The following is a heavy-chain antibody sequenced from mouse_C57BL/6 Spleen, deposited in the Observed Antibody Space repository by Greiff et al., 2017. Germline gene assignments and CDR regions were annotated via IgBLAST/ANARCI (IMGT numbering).Heavy chain of an antibody. Sequence: QVQLQQPGAELVRPGSSVKLSCKASGYTFTSYWMHWVKQRPIQGLEWIGNIDPSDSETHSNQKFKDKATLTVDKSSSTAYMQLSSLTSEDSAVYYCARGGNYGIDYWGQGTTLTVSS. D-gene: IGHD2-1*01. CDR1: GYTFTSYW. CDR3: ARGGNYGIDY. CDR2: IDPSDSET. J-gene: IGHJ2*01. V-gene: IGHV1-52*01.